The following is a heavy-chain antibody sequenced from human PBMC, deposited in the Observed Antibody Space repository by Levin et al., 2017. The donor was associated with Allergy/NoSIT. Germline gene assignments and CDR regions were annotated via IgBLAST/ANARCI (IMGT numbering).Heavy chain of an antibody. Sequence: KTSETLSLTCAVYGGSFSDSSWSWIRQPPGMGLEWIGEIDHSGSTTYNSSLKSRVTISVDTSKNQVSLRLTSVTAADTAVYYCAREKSWVGLYYFDYWGQGTLVTVSS. CDR3: AREKSWVGLYYFDY. D-gene: IGHD1-26*01. CDR2: IDHSGST. J-gene: IGHJ4*02. V-gene: IGHV4-34*01. CDR1: GGSFSDSS.